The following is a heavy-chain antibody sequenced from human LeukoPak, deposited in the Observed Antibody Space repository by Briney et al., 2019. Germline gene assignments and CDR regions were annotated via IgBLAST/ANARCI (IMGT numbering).Heavy chain of an antibody. D-gene: IGHD6-6*01. CDR1: GGSISSGDHY. CDR2: IYYSGST. V-gene: IGHV4-30-4*08. CDR3: ARDQWNYSSSPGAFDI. J-gene: IGHJ3*02. Sequence: SETLSLTCTVSGGSISSGDHYWSWIRQPPGKGLEWIGYIYYSGSTYYNPSLKSRVTISVDTSKNQFSLKLSSVTAADTAVYYCARDQWNYSSSPGAFDIWGQGTMVTVSS.